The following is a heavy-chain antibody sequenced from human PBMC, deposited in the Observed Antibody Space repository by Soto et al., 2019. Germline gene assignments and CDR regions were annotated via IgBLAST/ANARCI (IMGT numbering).Heavy chain of an antibody. CDR3: TRETVAGITGLDY. J-gene: IGHJ4*02. CDR1: GFNVGAFA. Sequence: GESLKISCAASGFNVGAFAVSWVRQAPGKGLEWVSGISVSDAFIYYADSVRGRFSISRDASEHILYLQMNSLRVDDTALYYCTRETVAGITGLDYWGPGTLVTVSS. CDR2: ISVSDAFI. V-gene: IGHV3-23*01. D-gene: IGHD1-20*01.